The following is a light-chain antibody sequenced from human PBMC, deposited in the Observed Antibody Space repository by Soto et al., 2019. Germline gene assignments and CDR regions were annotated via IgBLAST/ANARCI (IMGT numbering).Light chain of an antibody. V-gene: IGKV3-20*01. J-gene: IGKJ1*01. Sequence: EIVLTQSPCTLSLSPGEGATLSCRASQSVSNNYLAWYQQKPGQAPRLLIYGASNRATGIPDRFSGSGSGTDFTLTISRLEPEDFAVYYCQQYVSSGTFGQGTKVDIK. CDR2: GAS. CDR1: QSVSNNY. CDR3: QQYVSSGT.